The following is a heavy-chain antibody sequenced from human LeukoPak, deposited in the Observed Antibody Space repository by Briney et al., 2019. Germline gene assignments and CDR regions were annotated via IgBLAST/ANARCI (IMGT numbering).Heavy chain of an antibody. Sequence: SGTLSLTCAVSGGSISSSNWWSWVRQPPGKGLEWIGEIYHSGSTNYNPSLKSRVTISVDKSKNQFSLKLSSVTAADTAVYYCARERWFGVNAVCYFDYWGQGTPVTVSS. V-gene: IGHV4-4*02. CDR1: GGSISSSNW. J-gene: IGHJ4*02. CDR3: ARERWFGVNAVCYFDY. D-gene: IGHD3-10*01. CDR2: IYHSGST.